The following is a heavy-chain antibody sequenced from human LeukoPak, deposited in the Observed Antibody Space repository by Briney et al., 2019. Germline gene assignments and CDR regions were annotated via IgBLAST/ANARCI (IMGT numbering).Heavy chain of an antibody. V-gene: IGHV3-7*01. Sequence: GGSLRLSCAASGFTFSSYWMSWVRQAPGKGLEWVADIKQDGSEKYYVDSVKGGFTISRENAKNSLYLQMNSLRAEDTAVYYCARNDSLRGSDCWGQGTLVTVSS. D-gene: IGHD1-1*01. CDR2: IKQDGSEK. J-gene: IGHJ4*02. CDR3: ARNDSLRGSDC. CDR1: GFTFSSYW.